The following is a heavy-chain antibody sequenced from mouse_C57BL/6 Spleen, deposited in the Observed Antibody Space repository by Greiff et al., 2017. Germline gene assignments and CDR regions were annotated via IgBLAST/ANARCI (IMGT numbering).Heavy chain of an antibody. J-gene: IGHJ1*03. D-gene: IGHD4-1*02. CDR3: VATGTWYFDV. V-gene: IGHV1-22*01. CDR2: INPNNGGT. Sequence: VQLQQSGPELVKPGASVKKSCKASGYTFTDYNMHWVKQSHGKSLEWIGYINPNNGGTSYNQKFKGKATLTVNKSSSTAYMELRSLTSEDSAVXYCVATGTWYFDVWGTGTTVTVSS. CDR1: GYTFTDYN.